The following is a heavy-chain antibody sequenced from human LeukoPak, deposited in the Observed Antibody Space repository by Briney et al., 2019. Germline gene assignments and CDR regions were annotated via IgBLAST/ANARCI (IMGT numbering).Heavy chain of an antibody. V-gene: IGHV3-7*01. D-gene: IGHD3-16*02. CDR2: IKDDGSAQ. Sequence: GGPLRLSCAASGFTFGAYWMSWFRPAPGKGPEWVASIKDDGSAQFYVDSLEGRFTISRDNAKNTLYLQMDTMRVEDTAVYYCARHIVGEQNFDYWSQGTLVTVSS. J-gene: IGHJ4*02. CDR3: ARHIVGEQNFDY. CDR1: GFTFGAYW.